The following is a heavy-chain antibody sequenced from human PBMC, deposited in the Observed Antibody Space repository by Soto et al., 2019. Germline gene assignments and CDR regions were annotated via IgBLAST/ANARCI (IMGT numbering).Heavy chain of an antibody. Sequence: EVQLVESGGGLVKPGGSLRLSCAASGFTFSSYSMNWVRQAPGKGLEWVSSISSSSSYIYYADSVKGRFTISRDNAKNSQNLQMNSLRAEDTAVYYCAREPAYYGIDVWGQGTTVTLSS. V-gene: IGHV3-21*01. CDR3: AREPAYYGIDV. CDR1: GFTFSSYS. D-gene: IGHD2-2*01. CDR2: ISSSSSYI. J-gene: IGHJ6*02.